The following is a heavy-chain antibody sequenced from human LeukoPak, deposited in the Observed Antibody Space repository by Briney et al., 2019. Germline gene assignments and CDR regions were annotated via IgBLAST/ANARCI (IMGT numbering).Heavy chain of an antibody. CDR2: ISSSSSYI. D-gene: IGHD2-2*01. J-gene: IGHJ4*02. Sequence: GGSLRLSCAASGFTFSSYSMNWVRQAPGKGLEWVSSISSSSSYIYYADSVKGRFTISRDNSKNTLYLQMNSLRAEDTAVYYCATFTHQLLYFDYWGQGTLVTVSS. CDR1: GFTFSSYS. CDR3: ATFTHQLLYFDY. V-gene: IGHV3-21*01.